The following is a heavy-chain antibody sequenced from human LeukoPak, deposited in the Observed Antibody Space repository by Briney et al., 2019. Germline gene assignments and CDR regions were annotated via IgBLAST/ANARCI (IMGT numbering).Heavy chain of an antibody. CDR1: GFAFSSYG. D-gene: IGHD3-16*01. Sequence: QPGGSLRLSCAASGFAFSSYGMHWVRQAPGKGLEWVAVIWYDGSNKYYADSVKGRFTISRDNSKNALYLQMNTLRAEHTAVYYCAKDTTCGAFDIWGQGTMVTVSS. V-gene: IGHV3-33*06. CDR3: AKDTTCGAFDI. J-gene: IGHJ3*02. CDR2: IWYDGSNK.